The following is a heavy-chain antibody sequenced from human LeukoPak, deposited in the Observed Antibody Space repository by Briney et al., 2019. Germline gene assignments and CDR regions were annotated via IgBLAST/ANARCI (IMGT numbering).Heavy chain of an antibody. J-gene: IGHJ4*02. D-gene: IGHD1-26*01. V-gene: IGHV3-33*01. CDR3: ARGGFSGTFYYFDN. CDR1: GFTFSSYG. Sequence: PGGSLRLSCAASGFTFSSYGMHWARQAPGKGLEWVAVIWYDERNKYYTDSVKGRFTISRDNSKNTVYLQMNSQGVEDTAVYYCARGGFSGTFYYFDNWGQGTLVTVSS. CDR2: IWYDERNK.